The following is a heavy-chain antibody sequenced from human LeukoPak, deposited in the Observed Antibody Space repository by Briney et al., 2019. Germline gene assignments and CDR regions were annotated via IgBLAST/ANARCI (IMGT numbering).Heavy chain of an antibody. V-gene: IGHV4-30-4*08. CDR2: IYYSGST. CDR1: GGSISSDDYY. D-gene: IGHD6-19*01. Sequence: KASETLSLTRTVSGGSISSDDYYWSWIRQPPGKGLEWIGYIYYSGSTYYNPSLKSRVTISVDTSKNQFSLKLSSVTAADTAVYYCAREQAAVADFDYWGQGTLVTVSS. CDR3: AREQAAVADFDY. J-gene: IGHJ4*02.